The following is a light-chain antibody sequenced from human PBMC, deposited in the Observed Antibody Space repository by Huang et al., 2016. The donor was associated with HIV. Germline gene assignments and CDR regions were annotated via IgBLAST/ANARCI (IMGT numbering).Light chain of an antibody. CDR3: QQRSDWPLT. J-gene: IGKJ4*01. CDR1: QGVSNY. CDR2: DGS. V-gene: IGKV3-11*01. Sequence: IVLTQSPATLSLSPGERATLSCRASQGVSNYLAWYQHKPGQAPSLLIYDGSNRATGIPPRFSGSGSGTDFTLTISNLEPEDFAVYYCQQRSDWPLTFGGGTTVEIK.